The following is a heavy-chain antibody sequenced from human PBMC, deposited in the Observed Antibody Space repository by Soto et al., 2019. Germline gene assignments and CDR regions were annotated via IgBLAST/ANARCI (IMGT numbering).Heavy chain of an antibody. CDR3: AKGTRPLDYGDFDY. V-gene: IGHV3-30*18. J-gene: IGHJ4*02. D-gene: IGHD4-17*01. CDR1: GFTFSSYG. Sequence: GGSLRLSCAASGFTFSSYGMHWVRQAPGKGLEWVAVISYDGSNKYYADSVKGRFTISRDNSKNTLYLQMNSLRAEDTAVYYCAKGTRPLDYGDFDYWGQGTLVTVSS. CDR2: ISYDGSNK.